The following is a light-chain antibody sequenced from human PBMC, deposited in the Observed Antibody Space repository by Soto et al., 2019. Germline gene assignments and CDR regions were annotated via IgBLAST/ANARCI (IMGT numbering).Light chain of an antibody. CDR2: DAS. V-gene: IGKV1-33*01. CDR1: QYIKNY. J-gene: IGKJ4*01. CDR3: QKYDNLPLN. Sequence: DIQITHSPSSLSASVVDRVTITFQASQYIKNYLNWYQQKSGKAPKLLIYDASDLETGVPSRFSGSGSGTDFTFTINSLQPEDIATYYCQKYDNLPLNFGGGTKVDIK.